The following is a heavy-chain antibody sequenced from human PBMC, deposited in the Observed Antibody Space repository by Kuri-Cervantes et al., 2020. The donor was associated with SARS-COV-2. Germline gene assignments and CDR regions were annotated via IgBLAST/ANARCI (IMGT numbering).Heavy chain of an antibody. CDR1: GFTFSSYS. V-gene: IGHV3-21*01. CDR2: ISSSSSYI. J-gene: IGHJ4*02. CDR3: ARESALLSLDY. D-gene: IGHD2-8*01. Sequence: ETLSLTCAASGFTFSSYSMNWVRQAPGKGLEWVSSISSSSSYIYYADSVKGRFTISRDNAKNSLYLQMNSLRAENTAVYYCARESALLSLDYWGQGTLVTVSS.